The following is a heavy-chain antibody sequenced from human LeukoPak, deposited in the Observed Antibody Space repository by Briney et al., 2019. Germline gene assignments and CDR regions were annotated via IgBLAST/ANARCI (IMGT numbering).Heavy chain of an antibody. Sequence: SETLSLTCTVSGGSISSLYWSLIRQPAGKGLEWIGRVYATGSTNYNPSLKSRVTMSVDTSKNQFSLKLSSVTAADTAVYYCARGPGTSSSYTFDIWGQGTMVTVSS. CDR1: GGSISSLY. J-gene: IGHJ3*02. CDR3: ARGPGTSSSYTFDI. V-gene: IGHV4-4*07. CDR2: VYATGST. D-gene: IGHD2-8*01.